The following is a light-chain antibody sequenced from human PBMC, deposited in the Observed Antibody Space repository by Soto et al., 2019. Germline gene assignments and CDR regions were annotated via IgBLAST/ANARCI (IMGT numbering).Light chain of an antibody. CDR2: GAS. CDR1: QSLSSSW. Sequence: EIVLTQSPGTLSLSPGERATLSCRASQSLSSSWLAWYQQKPGQAPRLLIYGASSRATGIPDRFSGSGSGTDFTLSISSLQPDDVATYYCQQFDSFAVTFGQGTKVDIK. CDR3: QQFDSFAVT. J-gene: IGKJ1*01. V-gene: IGKV3-20*01.